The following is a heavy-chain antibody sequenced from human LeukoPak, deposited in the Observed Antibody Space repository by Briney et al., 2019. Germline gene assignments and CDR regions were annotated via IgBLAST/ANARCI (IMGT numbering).Heavy chain of an antibody. CDR1: GFTVSSNY. V-gene: IGHV3-53*01. CDR2: IYSGGST. J-gene: IGHJ4*02. CDR3: AKSRTGSCYSSVYS. Sequence: GGSLRLSCAASGFTVSSNYMSWVRQAPGKGLEWVSVIYSGGSTYYADSVKGRFTISRDDSKDTLYLQMNSLRAEDTAIYYCAKSRTGSCYSSVYSWGQGTLVTVSS. D-gene: IGHD2-15*01.